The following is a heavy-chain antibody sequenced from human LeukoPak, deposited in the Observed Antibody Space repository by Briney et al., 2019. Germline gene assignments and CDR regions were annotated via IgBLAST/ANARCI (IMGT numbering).Heavy chain of an antibody. Sequence: PGGSLRLSCAAPGFNFSYYEMNWVRQAPGKGLEWVSYIYTSGSTIYYADSVKGRFTISRDNAKNSMYLQMNSLGADDTAVYYCARDRRYSSGWYGAFDIWGQGTMVTVSS. CDR1: GFNFSYYE. CDR3: ARDRRYSSGWYGAFDI. V-gene: IGHV3-48*03. J-gene: IGHJ3*02. D-gene: IGHD6-19*01. CDR2: IYTSGSTI.